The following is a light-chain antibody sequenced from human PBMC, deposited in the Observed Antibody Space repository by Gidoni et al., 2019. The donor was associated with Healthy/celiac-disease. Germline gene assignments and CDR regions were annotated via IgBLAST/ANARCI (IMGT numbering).Light chain of an antibody. CDR2: AAS. CDR1: QSISSY. Sequence: DIQMTQPPSSLSASVGDRVTITCRASQSISSYLHWYQQKPGKAPKLLIYAASSLESGVPSRFSGSGSGTDFTLTISSLQPEDFATYYCQQSYSTLPTFGQGTKVEIK. V-gene: IGKV1-39*01. CDR3: QQSYSTLPT. J-gene: IGKJ1*01.